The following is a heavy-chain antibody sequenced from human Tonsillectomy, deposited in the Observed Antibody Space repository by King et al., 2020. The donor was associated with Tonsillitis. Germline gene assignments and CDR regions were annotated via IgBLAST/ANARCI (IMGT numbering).Heavy chain of an antibody. J-gene: IGHJ1*01. Sequence: VQLVESGGGLVQPGGSLRLSCAASGFTFSSYAMSWVRQAPGKGLEWVSAISGSGGSTYYADSVKGRFTISRDNSTTTLYLQMNSLRDEDTAVYYCAKLTCYYYGSGSYGLFQHWGQGTLVTVSS. CDR2: ISGSGGST. V-gene: IGHV3-23*04. CDR1: GFTFSSYA. D-gene: IGHD3-10*01. CDR3: AKLTCYYYGSGSYGLFQH.